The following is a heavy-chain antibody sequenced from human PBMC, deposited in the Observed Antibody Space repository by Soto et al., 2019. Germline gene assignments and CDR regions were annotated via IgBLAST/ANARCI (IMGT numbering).Heavy chain of an antibody. V-gene: IGHV1-18*01. CDR3: ARGDRSCWWGFDY. J-gene: IGHJ4*02. CDR2: ISTYNGNT. Sequence: PGQGLEWMGWISTYNGNTNTAQKFQGRVTMTTHTSTKTAYMELTSLRFDDTAVYSCARGDRSCWWGFDYWAEGTLGSLSS. D-gene: IGHD2-8*02.